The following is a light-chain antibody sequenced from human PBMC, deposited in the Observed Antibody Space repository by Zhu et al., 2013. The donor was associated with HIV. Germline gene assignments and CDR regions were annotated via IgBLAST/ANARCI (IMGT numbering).Light chain of an antibody. J-gene: IGLJ2*01. Sequence: QSALTQPASVSGSPGQTITISCTGTNNDIGRYNYVSWYQQHPGKAPKLVIFEVFVRPSGVPPRFSGSNSGNTASLTISGLQAEDEADYYCSSYTTRNSVIFGGGTRVTVL. CDR3: SSYTTRNSVI. V-gene: IGLV2-14*01. CDR2: EVF. CDR1: NNDIGRYNY.